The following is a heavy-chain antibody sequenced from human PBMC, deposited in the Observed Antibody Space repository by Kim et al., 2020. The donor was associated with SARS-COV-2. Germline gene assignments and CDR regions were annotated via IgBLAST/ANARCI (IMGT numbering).Heavy chain of an antibody. CDR1: GFTFSSYW. CDR2: IKEDGSEK. D-gene: IGHD3-16*01. J-gene: IGHJ4*02. CDR3: HGGVY. V-gene: IGHV3-7*01. Sequence: VGLLRLSCAASGFTFSSYWVNWVRQAPGKGLEWVANIKEDGSEKYYVDSVKGRFTISRDNAKNSVYLQMNSLRAEDTAIYYCHGGVYWGQGTLVTVSS.